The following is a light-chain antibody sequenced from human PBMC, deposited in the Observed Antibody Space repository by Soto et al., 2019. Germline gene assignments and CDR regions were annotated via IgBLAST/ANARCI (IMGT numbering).Light chain of an antibody. J-gene: IGKJ2*02. CDR3: QQYNTVFRT. CDR1: QSIRSW. CDR2: KAS. Sequence: DIQMTQSPSTLSASVGDRVTITCRASQSIRSWLAWYQQKPGKAPKLLIYKASSLESGVPSRFSGSGSGTEFTLTISSLQPDDFATYYCQQYNTVFRTFGQGTKLEIK. V-gene: IGKV1-5*03.